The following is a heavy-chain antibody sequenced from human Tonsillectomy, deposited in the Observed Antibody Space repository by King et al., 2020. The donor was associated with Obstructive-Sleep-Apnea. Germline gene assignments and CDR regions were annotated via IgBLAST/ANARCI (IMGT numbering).Heavy chain of an antibody. CDR1: GFTFNNAW. CDR3: TTGGWQQLVSHLWDYYYGMDV. D-gene: IGHD6-13*01. Sequence: DVQLVESGGGLVKPGGSLRLSCAASGFTFNNAWMSWVRQAPGKGLEWVGRIKSKTDGGTKDYAAPVKGRFTISRDDSKNTLYLQMNSLKTEDTAVYYCTTGGWQQLVSHLWDYYYGMDVWGRGTTVTVSS. V-gene: IGHV3-15*01. CDR2: IKSKTDGGTK. J-gene: IGHJ6*02.